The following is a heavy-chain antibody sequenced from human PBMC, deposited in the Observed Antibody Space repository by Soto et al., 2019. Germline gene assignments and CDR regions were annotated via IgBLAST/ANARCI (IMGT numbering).Heavy chain of an antibody. CDR3: ARAEDTAMVGYYYGMDV. CDR2: ISSSSSTI. Sequence: GGSLRLSCAASGFTSSSYSMNWVRQAPGKGLEWVSYISSSSSTIYYADSVKGRFTISRDNAKNSLYLQMNSLRDEDTAVYYCARAEDTAMVGYYYGMDVWGQGTTVTVSS. D-gene: IGHD5-18*01. V-gene: IGHV3-48*02. CDR1: GFTSSSYS. J-gene: IGHJ6*02.